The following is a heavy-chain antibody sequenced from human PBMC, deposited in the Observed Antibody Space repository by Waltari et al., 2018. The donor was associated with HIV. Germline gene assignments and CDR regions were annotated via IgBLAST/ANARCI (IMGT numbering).Heavy chain of an antibody. CDR2: IWYDGSNK. CDR1: GFTFSSYG. J-gene: IGHJ4*02. CDR3: ASANDRGYFDY. D-gene: IGHD1-1*01. Sequence: QVQLVESGGGVVQPGRSLRLSCAASGFTFSSYGMHWVRQAPGKGLEWVAVIWYDGSNKYYADSGKGRFTISRDNSKNTLYLQMNSLRAEDTAVYYCASANDRGYFDYWGQGTLVTVSS. V-gene: IGHV3-33*01.